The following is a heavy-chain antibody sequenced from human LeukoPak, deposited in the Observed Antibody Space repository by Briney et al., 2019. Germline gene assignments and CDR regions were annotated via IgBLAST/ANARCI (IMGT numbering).Heavy chain of an antibody. J-gene: IGHJ4*02. CDR1: GDSINRGSHF. CDR3: GGHLSWNGFVFDH. D-gene: IGHD1-1*01. Sequence: SQTLSLTCTVSGDSINRGSHFWNWIRQSPMKGLEWIGSIDTGGNTYDNPSLSRQISLSVDTTENRISLNLTSLTATDTAVYYCGGHLSWNGFVFDHWGQGILVFVSA. V-gene: IGHV4-61*02. CDR2: IDTGGNT.